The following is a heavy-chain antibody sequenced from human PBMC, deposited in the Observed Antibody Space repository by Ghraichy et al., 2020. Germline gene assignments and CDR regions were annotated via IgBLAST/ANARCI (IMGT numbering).Heavy chain of an antibody. Sequence: ASVKVFCKASGYTFTSYGISWVRQAPGQGLEWMGWISAYNGNTNYAQKLQGRVTMTTDTSTSTAYMELRSLRSDDTAVYYCARSCSGGSCYSPYYYGMDVWGQGTTVTVSS. D-gene: IGHD2-15*01. CDR3: ARSCSGGSCYSPYYYGMDV. J-gene: IGHJ6*02. CDR1: GYTFTSYG. V-gene: IGHV1-18*01. CDR2: ISAYNGNT.